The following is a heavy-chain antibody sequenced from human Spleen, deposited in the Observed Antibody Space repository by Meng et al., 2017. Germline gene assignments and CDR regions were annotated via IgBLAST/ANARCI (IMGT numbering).Heavy chain of an antibody. CDR1: GYTLTHYA. CDR3: TRDGYSDCSSTSCFDY. J-gene: IGHJ4*02. D-gene: IGHD2-2*01. Sequence: ASVKVSCKASGYTLTHYAINWLRQAPGQGLEWMGWINTNTGNPTYAQGFTGRLVFSLDTSVSTACLQLSGLKADDTAVYYCTRDGYSDCSSTSCFDYWGQGSPVTVSS. CDR2: INTNTGNP. V-gene: IGHV7-4-1*02.